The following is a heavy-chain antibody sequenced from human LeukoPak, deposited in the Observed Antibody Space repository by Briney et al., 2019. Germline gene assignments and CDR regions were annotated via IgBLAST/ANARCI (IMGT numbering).Heavy chain of an antibody. CDR1: GFTFSNYW. J-gene: IGHJ4*02. Sequence: GGSLRLSCAVSGFTFSNYWMSWVRQAPGKGLEWVANMKQDGSEKFYVDSVKGRFTISRDNAKNLLYLQMNSLRVEDTAVYYCARDRSIADRRAPLDYWGQGTLVTVSS. V-gene: IGHV3-7*01. D-gene: IGHD6-6*01. CDR2: MKQDGSEK. CDR3: ARDRSIADRRAPLDY.